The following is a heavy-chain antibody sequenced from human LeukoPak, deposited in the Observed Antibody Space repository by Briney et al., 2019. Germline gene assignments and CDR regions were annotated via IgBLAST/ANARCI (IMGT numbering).Heavy chain of an antibody. V-gene: IGHV3-30*02. J-gene: IGHJ4*02. CDR2: IRYDGSNK. CDR1: GFTFSSYG. Sequence: PGGSLRLSCAASGFTFSSYGMHWVRQAPGKGREWVAFIRYDGSNKYYADSVKGRFTISRDNSKNTLYLQMNSLRAEDTAVYYCAKEILWFGESAFDYWGQGTLVTVSS. CDR3: AKEILWFGESAFDY. D-gene: IGHD3-10*01.